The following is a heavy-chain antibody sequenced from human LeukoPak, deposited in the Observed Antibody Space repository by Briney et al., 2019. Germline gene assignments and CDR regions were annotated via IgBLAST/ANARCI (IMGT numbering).Heavy chain of an antibody. D-gene: IGHD3-3*01. CDR3: ARSADFWSGLDF. CDR2: ISWNSGKM. Sequence: GGSLRLSCAASGFPFDAYAMHWVRQAPGKGLEWVSGISWNSGKMAYADSVKGRFTISRDNAENSLYLQMTSLRPEDMALYYCARSADFWSGLDFWGQGTLVTVSS. J-gene: IGHJ4*02. V-gene: IGHV3-9*03. CDR1: GFPFDAYA.